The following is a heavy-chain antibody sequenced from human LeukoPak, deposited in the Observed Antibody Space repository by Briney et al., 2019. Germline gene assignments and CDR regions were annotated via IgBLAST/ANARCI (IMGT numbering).Heavy chain of an antibody. CDR3: AKDHIVVVPAQNWFVP. J-gene: IGHJ5*02. Sequence: GGSLRLSCAASGFTFSSYAMRWVRQAPGKGLEWVSAISGSGGSTYYADSVKGRFTISRDNSKNTLYLQMNSLRAEDTAVYYCAKDHIVVVPAQNWFVPWGQGTLVTVSS. CDR2: ISGSGGST. CDR1: GFTFSSYA. V-gene: IGHV3-23*01. D-gene: IGHD2-2*01.